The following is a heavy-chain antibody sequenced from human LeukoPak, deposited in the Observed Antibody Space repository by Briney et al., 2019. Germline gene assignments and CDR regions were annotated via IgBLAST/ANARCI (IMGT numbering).Heavy chain of an antibody. Sequence: GGSLRLSCAASGFTFSSYAMSWVRQAPGKGLEWVSAISGSGSTIYYADSVKGRFTISRDNAKNSLYLQMNSLRAEDTAVYYCASAILTGYPFDYWGQGTLVTVSS. CDR3: ASAILTGYPFDY. CDR1: GFTFSSYA. J-gene: IGHJ4*02. D-gene: IGHD3-9*01. V-gene: IGHV3-23*01. CDR2: ISGSGSTI.